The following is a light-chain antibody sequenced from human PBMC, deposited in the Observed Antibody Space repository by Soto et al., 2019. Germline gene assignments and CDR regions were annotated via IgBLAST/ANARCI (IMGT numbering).Light chain of an antibody. CDR3: QTWGPGHNGV. Sequence: QLVLPQSPSASASLGASVKLTCTLSSGHSSYAIAWHQQQPEKGPRYLMKLNSDGSHSKGDGIPDRFSGSSSGAERYLTISSLQSEDEADYYCQTWGPGHNGVFGGGTKLNVL. CDR1: SGHSSYA. CDR2: LNSDGSH. V-gene: IGLV4-69*01. J-gene: IGLJ3*02.